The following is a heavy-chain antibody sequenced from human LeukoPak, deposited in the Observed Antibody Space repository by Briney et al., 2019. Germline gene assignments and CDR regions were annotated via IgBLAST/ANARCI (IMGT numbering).Heavy chain of an antibody. CDR2: INHSGST. CDR3: ARGQEVVVITPYYFDY. CDR1: GGSFSGYY. J-gene: IGHJ4*02. D-gene: IGHD3-22*01. V-gene: IGHV4-34*01. Sequence: PSETLSLTCAVYGGSFSGYYWSWIRQPPGKGLEWIGEINHSGSTNYNPSLKSRVTISVDTSKNQFSLKLSSVTAADTAVYYCARGQEVVVITPYYFDYWGQGTLVTVPS.